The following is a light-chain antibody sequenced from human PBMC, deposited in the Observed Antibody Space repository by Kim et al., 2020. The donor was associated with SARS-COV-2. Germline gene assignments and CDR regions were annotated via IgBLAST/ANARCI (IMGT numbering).Light chain of an antibody. J-gene: IGKJ2*01. V-gene: IGKV1-5*03. CDR2: RAS. CDR1: QIINSW. Sequence: DTQMTQSPSTLSASVGDTVTITCRASQIINSWVAWYQQKPGKAPKLLVYRASTLESGVPSRFSGSGSGAEYTLTISGLQPDDFGTYYCQQYRNDQAFGQGTKLEIK. CDR3: QQYRNDQA.